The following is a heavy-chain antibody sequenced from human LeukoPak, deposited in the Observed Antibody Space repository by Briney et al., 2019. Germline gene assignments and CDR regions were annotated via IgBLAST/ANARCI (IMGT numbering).Heavy chain of an antibody. CDR1: GFTFSRYW. J-gene: IGHJ3*02. CDR3: ARGPRAARGGFDM. Sequence: GGSLRLSCAASGFTFSRYWMHWVRQAPGKGLMWVSRLNSDGSSTNYTDSVKGRFTISRDNAKNTLYLQMNSLRAEDTAVYYCARGPRAARGGFDMWGLGTMVTVSS. V-gene: IGHV3-74*01. CDR2: LNSDGSST. D-gene: IGHD2-15*01.